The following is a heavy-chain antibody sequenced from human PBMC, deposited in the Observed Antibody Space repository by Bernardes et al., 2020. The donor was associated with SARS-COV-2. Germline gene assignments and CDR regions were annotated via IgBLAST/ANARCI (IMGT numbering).Heavy chain of an antibody. CDR2: ISGGAGNT. D-gene: IGHD6-19*01. Sequence: GGSLRLSCTASGFTFSSYAMTWVRQAPGKGLEWVSAISGGAGNTDYADSVRGRFTFSRDNSKNTLYLQMNSLRAEDTAVYYCAKAEYSGWSYHFDYWGQGSLTTVSS. J-gene: IGHJ4*02. CDR1: GFTFSSYA. V-gene: IGHV3-23*01. CDR3: AKAEYSGWSYHFDY.